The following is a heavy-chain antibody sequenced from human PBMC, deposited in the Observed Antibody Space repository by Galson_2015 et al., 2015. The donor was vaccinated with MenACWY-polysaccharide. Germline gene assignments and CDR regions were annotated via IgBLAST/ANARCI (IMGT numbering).Heavy chain of an antibody. V-gene: IGHV3-23*01. CDR2: ISGSGGST. D-gene: IGHD2-2*03. J-gene: IGHJ3*02. CDR1: GFTFSSYA. Sequence: SLRLSCAASGFTFSSYAMSWVRQAPGKGLEWVSAISGSGGSTYYADSVKGRFTISRDNSKNTLYLQMNSLRAEDTAVYYCARWIPAGNDAFDIWGQGTMVTVSS. CDR3: ARWIPAGNDAFDI.